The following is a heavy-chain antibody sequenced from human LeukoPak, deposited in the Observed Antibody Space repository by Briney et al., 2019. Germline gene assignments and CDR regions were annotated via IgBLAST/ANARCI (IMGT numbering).Heavy chain of an antibody. J-gene: IGHJ4*02. Sequence: SETLSLTCTVSGGPISSYYWIWIRQPPGKGLEGIGYIYYSGSNNYNPSLKSRVTISVDTSKNQFSLKLSSVTAADTAVYYCARSPAGEVTASFDYWGQGTLVTVSS. CDR1: GGPISSYY. CDR2: IYYSGSN. CDR3: ARSPAGEVTASFDY. D-gene: IGHD2-21*02. V-gene: IGHV4-59*01.